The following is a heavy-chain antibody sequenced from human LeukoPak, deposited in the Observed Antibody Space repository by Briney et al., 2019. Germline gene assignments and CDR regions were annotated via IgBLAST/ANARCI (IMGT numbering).Heavy chain of an antibody. CDR3: TGAPKLGGYFSVDY. Sequence: GGSLRLSCAASGFTFNSSSMTWVPQAPGKGLEWVSHISSNSSTIYYADSVKARFNISRDNDKNSLYLQIDNLKVEDTGVYYCTGAPKLGGYFSVDYWGQGTLVTVSP. D-gene: IGHD3-22*01. CDR1: GFTFNSSS. CDR2: ISSNSSTI. V-gene: IGHV3-48*04. J-gene: IGHJ4*02.